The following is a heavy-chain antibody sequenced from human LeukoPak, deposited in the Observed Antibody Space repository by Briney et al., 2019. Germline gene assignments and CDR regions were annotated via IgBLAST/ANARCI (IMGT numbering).Heavy chain of an antibody. J-gene: IGHJ4*02. CDR2: IHYSGST. CDR3: ARQWDS. CDR1: GGSIRSSNYY. Sequence: SETLSLTCTVSGGSIRSSNYYWGWIRQPPGKGLEWIGSIHYSGSTYYNPSLKSRVTISVDTSKNQFSLKLSSVTAADTAVFYCARQWDSWGQGTLVTVSS. V-gene: IGHV4-39*01.